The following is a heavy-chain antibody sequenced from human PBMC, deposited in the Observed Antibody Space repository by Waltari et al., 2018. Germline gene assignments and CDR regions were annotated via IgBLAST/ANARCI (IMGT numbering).Heavy chain of an antibody. D-gene: IGHD6-19*01. CDR3: ARSLGIAVAGDY. CDR1: GFTFSSYA. J-gene: IGHJ4*02. V-gene: IGHV3-30-3*01. CDR2: ISYDGSNK. Sequence: QVQLVESGGGVVQPGRSLRLSCAASGFTFSSYAMPWVRQAPGKGLEWVAVISYDGSNKYYADSVKGRFTISRDNSKNTLYLQMNSLRAEDTAVYYCARSLGIAVAGDYWGQGTLVTVSS.